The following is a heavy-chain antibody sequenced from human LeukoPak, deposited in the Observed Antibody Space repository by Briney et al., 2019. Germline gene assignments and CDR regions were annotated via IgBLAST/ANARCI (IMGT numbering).Heavy chain of an antibody. Sequence: SETLSLTCTVSGGSISSYYWSWIRQPPGKGLEWIGYIYYSGSTNYNPSIKSRVTISVGTSKNQFSLKLSSVTAADTAVYYCARLGYSSGWPHYYYYGMDVWGQGTTVTVSS. J-gene: IGHJ6*02. D-gene: IGHD6-19*01. V-gene: IGHV4-59*01. CDR3: ARLGYSSGWPHYYYYGMDV. CDR2: IYYSGST. CDR1: GGSISSYY.